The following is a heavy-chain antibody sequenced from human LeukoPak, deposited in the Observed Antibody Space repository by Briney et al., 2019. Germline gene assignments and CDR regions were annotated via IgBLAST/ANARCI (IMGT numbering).Heavy chain of an antibody. CDR2: ISGSGGST. J-gene: IGHJ4*02. CDR1: GFTFSSYA. Sequence: GGSLRLSCAASGFTFSSYAMSWVRQAPGKGLEWVSAISGSGGSTYYADSVKGRFTISRDNSKNTLYLQMNSLRAEDAAVYYCAKDLEGSGSYYFDYWGQGTLVTVSS. D-gene: IGHD3-10*01. V-gene: IGHV3-23*01. CDR3: AKDLEGSGSYYFDY.